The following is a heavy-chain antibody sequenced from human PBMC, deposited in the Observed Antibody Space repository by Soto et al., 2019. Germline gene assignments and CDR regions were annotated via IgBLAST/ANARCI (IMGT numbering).Heavy chain of an antibody. D-gene: IGHD3-10*01. J-gene: IGHJ6*02. CDR2: INAGNGNT. Sequence: ASVKVSCKASGYTFTSYAMHWVRQAPGQRLEWMGWINAGNGNTKYSQKFQGRVTITGDTSASTAYMELSSLRSDDTAVYYCARDRDLYYYGSWTDYYYYGMDVWGQGTTVTVSS. CDR3: ARDRDLYYYGSWTDYYYYGMDV. CDR1: GYTFTSYA. V-gene: IGHV1-3*01.